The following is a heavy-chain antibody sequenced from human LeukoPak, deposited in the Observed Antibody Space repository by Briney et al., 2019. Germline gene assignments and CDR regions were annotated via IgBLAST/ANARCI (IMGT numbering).Heavy chain of an antibody. V-gene: IGHV3-66*01. Sequence: GGSLRLSCAASGFTFSSYAMSWVRQAPGKGLECVSLIYSGGATSYADSVKGRFTISRDNSQNMLYLQMNSLRVEDTAVYYCARDPGAAVYNLWSWGQGTLVTVSS. CDR1: GFTFSSYA. CDR2: IYSGGAT. CDR3: ARDPGAAVYNLWS. J-gene: IGHJ5*02. D-gene: IGHD3-10*01.